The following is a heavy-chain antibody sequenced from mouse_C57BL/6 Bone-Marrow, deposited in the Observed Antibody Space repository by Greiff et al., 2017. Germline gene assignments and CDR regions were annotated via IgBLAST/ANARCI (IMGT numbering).Heavy chain of an antibody. CDR1: GCTFTSYW. V-gene: IGHV1-64*01. CDR3: ARRWLLPY. J-gene: IGHJ2*01. CDR2: IHPNSGGT. Sequence: QVQLKESGAELVKPGASVKLSCKASGCTFTSYWMHWVKQRPGQGLEWIGMIHPNSGGTNYNEKFKSKATLTVDKSSSTAYMQLSSLTSEDSAVYYCARRWLLPYWGQGTTLTVSS. D-gene: IGHD2-3*01.